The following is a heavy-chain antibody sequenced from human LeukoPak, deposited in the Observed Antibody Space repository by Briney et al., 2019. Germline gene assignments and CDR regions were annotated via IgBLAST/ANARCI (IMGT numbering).Heavy chain of an antibody. D-gene: IGHD2-15*01. CDR3: ARSNEGGSCYRPTDY. CDR2: INQDGSEK. V-gene: IGHV3-7*01. Sequence: PGGSLRLSCAASGFSFSSHWMSWVRQAPGKGLEWVANINQDGSEKNNVDSVKGRFTISRDNAKNSLYLQMNSLRVEDTAVYYCARSNEGGSCYRPTDYWGQGILVTVPS. CDR1: GFSFSSHW. J-gene: IGHJ4*02.